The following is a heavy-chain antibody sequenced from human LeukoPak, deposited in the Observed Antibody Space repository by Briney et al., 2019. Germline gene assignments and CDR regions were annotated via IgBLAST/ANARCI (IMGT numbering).Heavy chain of an antibody. J-gene: IGHJ3*02. D-gene: IGHD6-13*01. CDR1: GYTFTSYA. Sequence: ASVKVSCKASGYTFTSYAMHWVRQAPGQRLEWMGWIIAGNGNTKYSQKFQGRVTITRDTSASTAYMELSSLRSEDTAVYYCARHQAAAGTVWDAFDIWGQGTMVTVSS. CDR2: IIAGNGNT. V-gene: IGHV1-3*01. CDR3: ARHQAAAGTVWDAFDI.